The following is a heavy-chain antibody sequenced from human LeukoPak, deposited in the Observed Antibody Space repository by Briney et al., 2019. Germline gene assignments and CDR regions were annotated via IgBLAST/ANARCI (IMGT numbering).Heavy chain of an antibody. CDR3: ARGGTINYYYYGMDV. CDR2: ISYDGSNK. D-gene: IGHD4/OR15-4a*01. CDR1: GFTFSSYA. V-gene: IGHV3-30*04. Sequence: PGRSLRLSCAASGFTFSSYAMHWVRQAPGKGLEWVAVISYDGSNKYYADSVKGRFTISRDNSKNTLYLQMNSLRAEDTAVYYRARGGTINYYYYGMDVWGKGTTVTVSS. J-gene: IGHJ6*04.